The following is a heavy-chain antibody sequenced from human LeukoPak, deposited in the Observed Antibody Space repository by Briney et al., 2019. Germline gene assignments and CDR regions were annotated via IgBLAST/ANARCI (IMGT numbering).Heavy chain of an antibody. D-gene: IGHD1-26*01. CDR3: GMSGDRVPLQDDVFDV. J-gene: IGHJ3*01. CDR2: IYPGDSGP. Sequence: GESLQISCKVSGYSFTSHCIGWVRQLPGKGLEWMGIIYPGDSGPTYSPSFQGQVTISVDKSINTAYLQWSSLQASDTAMYYCGMSGDRVPLQDDVFDVWGQGTMVTVST. V-gene: IGHV5-51*01. CDR1: GYSFTSHC.